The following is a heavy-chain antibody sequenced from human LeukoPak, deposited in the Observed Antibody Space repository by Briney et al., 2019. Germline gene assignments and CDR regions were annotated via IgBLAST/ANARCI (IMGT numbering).Heavy chain of an antibody. V-gene: IGHV3-21*01. Sequence: GGSLRLSCAASGFTFSSYSMNWVRQAPGKGLEWVSSISSSSSYIYYADSVKGRFTISRDNAKNSLYLQMNSLRAEDTAVYYCARDDYRNPTSYYYSVEVWAKATTVTV. CDR2: ISSSSSYI. CDR1: GFTFSSYS. D-gene: IGHD4-11*01. CDR3: ARDDYRNPTSYYYSVEV. J-gene: IGHJ6*03.